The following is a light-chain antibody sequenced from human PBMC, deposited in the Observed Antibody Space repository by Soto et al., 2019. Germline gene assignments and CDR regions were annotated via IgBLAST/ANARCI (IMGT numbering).Light chain of an antibody. Sequence: QSVLTQPASVSGSPGQSITISCIGTSSDVGVYNYVSWYQQHPGKAPKLMIYEVSNRPSGVSSRFSGSKSDTTASLTISGLQAEDEADYYCSSYTTSYTVVFGGGTKVTAL. J-gene: IGLJ2*01. CDR3: SSYTTSYTVV. CDR1: SSDVGVYNY. CDR2: EVS. V-gene: IGLV2-14*01.